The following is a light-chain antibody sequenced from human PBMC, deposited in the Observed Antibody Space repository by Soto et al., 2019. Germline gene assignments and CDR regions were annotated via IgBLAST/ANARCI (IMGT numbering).Light chain of an antibody. CDR1: QSVLYSVNNENY. Sequence: DIVMTQSPDSLAVSLGERATINCKSSQSVLYSVNNENYLAWFQQRAGQPPKLLVYWASNRASGVPDRFSGSGSGTDFTLTISSLQAEDGAVYYCQQYHSLPYTFGQGTKLEI. CDR2: WAS. CDR3: QQYHSLPYT. V-gene: IGKV4-1*01. J-gene: IGKJ2*01.